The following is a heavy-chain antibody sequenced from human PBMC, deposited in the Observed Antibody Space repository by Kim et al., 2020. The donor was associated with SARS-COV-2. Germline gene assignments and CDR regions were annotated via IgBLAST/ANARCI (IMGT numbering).Heavy chain of an antibody. Sequence: RYSPSLKSRLTITKDTSKNQVVLTMTNMDPVDTATYYCAHRHHSYGYFDYWGQGTLVTVSS. CDR3: AHRHHSYGYFDY. D-gene: IGHD5-18*01. J-gene: IGHJ4*02. V-gene: IGHV2-5*01.